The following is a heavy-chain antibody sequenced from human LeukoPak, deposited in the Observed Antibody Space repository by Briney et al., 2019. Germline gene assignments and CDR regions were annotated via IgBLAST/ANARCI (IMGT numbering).Heavy chain of an antibody. J-gene: IGHJ3*02. CDR2: TNPNSGGT. Sequence: ASVKVSCKASGYTFTGYYMHWVRQAPGQGLEWMGWTNPNSGGTNYAQKFQGRVTMTRDTSISTAYMELSRLRSDDTAVYYCARVRIQLWLLSGFRDDAFDIWGQGTMVTVSS. V-gene: IGHV1-2*02. CDR3: ARVRIQLWLLSGFRDDAFDI. D-gene: IGHD5-18*01. CDR1: GYTFTGYY.